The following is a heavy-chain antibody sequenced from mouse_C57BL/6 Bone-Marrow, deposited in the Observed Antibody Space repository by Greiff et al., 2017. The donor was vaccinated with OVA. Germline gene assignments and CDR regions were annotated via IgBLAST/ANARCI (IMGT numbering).Heavy chain of an antibody. CDR1: GYTFTSYW. CDR3: ARNYYGSSPGYFDY. Sequence: VQLQQPGAELVKPGASVKMSCKASGYTFTSYWITWVKQRPGQGLEWIGDIYPGSGSTNYNEKFKSKATLTVDTSSSTAYMQLSSLTSEDSAVYYCARNYYGSSPGYFDYWGQGTTLTVSS. D-gene: IGHD1-1*01. CDR2: IYPGSGST. J-gene: IGHJ2*01. V-gene: IGHV1-55*01.